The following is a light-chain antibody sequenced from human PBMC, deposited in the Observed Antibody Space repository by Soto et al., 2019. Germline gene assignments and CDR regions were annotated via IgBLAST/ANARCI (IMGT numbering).Light chain of an antibody. V-gene: IGKV4-1*01. Sequence: DIVMTQSPDSLAVSLGERATINXXXSQSVLYSSNNKNYLAWYQQRPGQPPKLLIYWASTRESGVPDRFSGSGSGTDFTLTISSLQAEDVAVYYCQQYYSTPPAFGGGTKVEIK. CDR3: QQYYSTPPA. CDR1: QSVLYSSNNKNY. CDR2: WAS. J-gene: IGKJ4*01.